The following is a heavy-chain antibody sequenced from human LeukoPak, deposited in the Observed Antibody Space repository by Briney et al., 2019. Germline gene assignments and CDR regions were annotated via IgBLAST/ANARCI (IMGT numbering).Heavy chain of an antibody. CDR3: ARDLYYYDSSGYFDY. CDR1: GYTFTGYY. Sequence: ASVKVSCKASGYTFTGYYMHWVRQAPGQGLEWMGWINPNSGGTNYAQKFQGRVTMTRDTSISTAYMELSRLRSDDTAVYYCARDLYYYDSSGYFDYWGQGTLVTVSS. J-gene: IGHJ4*02. V-gene: IGHV1-2*02. CDR2: INPNSGGT. D-gene: IGHD3-22*01.